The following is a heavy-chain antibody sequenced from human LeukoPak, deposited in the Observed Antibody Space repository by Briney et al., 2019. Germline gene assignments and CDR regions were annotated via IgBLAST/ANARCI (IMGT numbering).Heavy chain of an antibody. V-gene: IGHV3-23*01. J-gene: IGHJ4*02. CDR1: GFTFTSYA. D-gene: IGHD1-26*01. CDR2: IGGSGGST. Sequence: GGSLRLSCAASGFTFTSYAMNWVRQAPGKGLEWVSGIGGSGGSTYYADSVKGRFTISRDNSKNTLYLQMNSLRAEDAAVYFCTTWVGAHFDFWGQGTLVTVSS. CDR3: TTWVGAHFDF.